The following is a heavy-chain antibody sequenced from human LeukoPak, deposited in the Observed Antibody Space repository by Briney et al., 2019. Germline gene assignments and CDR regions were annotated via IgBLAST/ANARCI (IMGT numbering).Heavy chain of an antibody. CDR1: GYTFTTFH. V-gene: IGHV1-46*01. CDR3: ARGTTVWFGELTGPLDY. D-gene: IGHD3-10*01. CDR2: INPSGGST. Sequence: GASVKVSCKASGYTFTTFHMHWVRQAPGQGPEWMGIINPSGGSTRYAQKFRGRVTMTRDTSTSTVYMELSSLRSEDTAVYYCARGTTVWFGELTGPLDYWGQGTLVTVSS. J-gene: IGHJ4*02.